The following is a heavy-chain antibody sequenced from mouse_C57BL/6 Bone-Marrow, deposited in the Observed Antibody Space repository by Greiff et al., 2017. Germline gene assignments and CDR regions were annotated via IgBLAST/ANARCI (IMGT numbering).Heavy chain of an antibody. J-gene: IGHJ3*01. CDR3: ASWRHGSSYPVAD. CDR2: IDPSDSYT. V-gene: IGHV1-69*01. CDR1: GYTFTSYW. Sequence: QVQLQQPGAELVMPGASVKLSCKASGYTFTSYWMHWVKQRPGQGLEWIGEIDPSDSYTNYNQKFKVKSTLTVDKSSSTAYMQLSSLTSEDSAVYYCASWRHGSSYPVADWGQGTLVTVSA. D-gene: IGHD1-1*01.